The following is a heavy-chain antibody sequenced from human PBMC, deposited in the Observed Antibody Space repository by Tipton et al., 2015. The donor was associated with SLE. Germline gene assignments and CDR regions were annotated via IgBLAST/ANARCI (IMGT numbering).Heavy chain of an antibody. CDR2: IIAIFGTA. CDR3: ARGPYYDFWIVLSNGRHAFDL. D-gene: IGHD3-3*01. V-gene: IGHV1-69*05. Sequence: QSGPEVKKPGSSVKVSCKASGGTFSSYAFSWVRQAPGQGLEWMGGIIAIFGTADYAQKFQGRVTITTDESTSTAYMELSSLRYEDTAVYYFARGPYYDFWIVLSNGRHAFDLWGPGTMVPV. CDR1: GGTFSSYA. J-gene: IGHJ3*01.